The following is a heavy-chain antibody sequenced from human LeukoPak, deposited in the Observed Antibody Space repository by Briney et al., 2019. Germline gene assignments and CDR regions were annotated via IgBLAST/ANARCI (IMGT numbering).Heavy chain of an antibody. CDR1: GGSISSGGYS. D-gene: IGHD5-18*01. CDR3: ARLVTDYGKFDY. V-gene: IGHV4-30-2*01. J-gene: IGHJ4*02. Sequence: SQTLSLTCAVSGGSISSGGYSWSWIRQPPGKGLEWIGYIHHSGSTYYNPSLKSRVTISVDRSKNQFSLKLSSVTAADTAVYYCARLVTDYGKFDYWGQGTLVTVSS. CDR2: IHHSGST.